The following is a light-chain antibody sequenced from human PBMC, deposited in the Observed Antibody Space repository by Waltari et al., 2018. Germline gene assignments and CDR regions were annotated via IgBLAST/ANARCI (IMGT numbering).Light chain of an antibody. Sequence: QPVVTQEPSLSVSPGGTVTVTCGLRSAAVSSSHHPRWYQQTTGQAPRTLMYKTDSRSPGVPDRFSGSILGSKAALTITGAQADDESDYYCLLYFGSGNWVFGGGTKLTVL. J-gene: IGLJ3*02. CDR3: LLYFGSGNWV. V-gene: IGLV8-61*01. CDR2: KTD. CDR1: SAAVSSSHH.